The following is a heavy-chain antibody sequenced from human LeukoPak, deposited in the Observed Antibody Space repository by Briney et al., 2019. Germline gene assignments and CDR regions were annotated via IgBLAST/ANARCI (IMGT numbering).Heavy chain of an antibody. CDR3: ARDGDCSGGSCYPHY. V-gene: IGHV1-18*04. CDR2: ISAYNGNT. Sequence: ASVKVSCKASGYTFTSYGISWVRQAPGQGLEWMGWISAYNGNTNYAQKLQGRVTMTTDTSTSTAYLELRSLRSDDTAVYYCARDGDCSGGSCYPHYWGQGTLVTVSS. CDR1: GYTFTSYG. D-gene: IGHD2-15*01. J-gene: IGHJ4*02.